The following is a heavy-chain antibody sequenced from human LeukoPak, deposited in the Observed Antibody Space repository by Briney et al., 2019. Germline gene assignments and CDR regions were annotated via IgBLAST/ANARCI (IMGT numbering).Heavy chain of an antibody. Sequence: SETLSLTCAVYGGSFSGYYWSWIRQPPGKGLEWIGEINHSGSTNYNPSPKSRLTISVDTYKNHFSLKLTSATAADTAVYCCARAGYCSSTSCYRYFDYWGQGTLVTVSS. CDR3: ARAGYCSSTSCYRYFDY. CDR2: INHSGST. V-gene: IGHV4-34*01. J-gene: IGHJ4*02. D-gene: IGHD2-2*02. CDR1: GGSFSGYY.